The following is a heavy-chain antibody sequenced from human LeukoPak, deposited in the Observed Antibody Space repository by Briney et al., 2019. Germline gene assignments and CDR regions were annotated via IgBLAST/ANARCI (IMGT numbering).Heavy chain of an antibody. CDR2: IYYSGST. CDR1: GGSISSGDYY. Sequence: PSETLSLTCTVSGGSISSGDYYWSWIRQPPGKGLEWIGYIYYSGSTYYNPSLNSRVTISVDTSKNQFSLKLSSVTAADTAVYYCARGGSSSHCYYMDVWGKGTTVTVSS. CDR3: ARGGSSSHCYYMDV. J-gene: IGHJ6*03. D-gene: IGHD6-6*01. V-gene: IGHV4-30-4*02.